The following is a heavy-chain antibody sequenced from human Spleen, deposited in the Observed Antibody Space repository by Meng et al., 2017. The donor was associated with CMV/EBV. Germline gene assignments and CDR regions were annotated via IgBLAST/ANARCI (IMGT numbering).Heavy chain of an antibody. D-gene: IGHD3-16*01. J-gene: IGHJ6*02. Sequence: GGSLRLSCAASGFTFDDYAMHWVRQAPGKGLEWVSGLSWNSNSIGYADSVKGRFTISRDNAKNSLYLQMNSLRTEDTALYYCVKDKGVMVPSRENGMDVWGQGTTVTVSS. CDR2: LSWNSNSI. CDR1: GFTFDDYA. V-gene: IGHV3-9*01. CDR3: VKDKGVMVPSRENGMDV.